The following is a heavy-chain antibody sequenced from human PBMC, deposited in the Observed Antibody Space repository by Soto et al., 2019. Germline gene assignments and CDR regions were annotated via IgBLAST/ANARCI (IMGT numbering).Heavy chain of an antibody. Sequence: GGSLRLSCAASGFTFSSYAMSWVRQAPGKGLEWVSAISGSGGSTYYADSVKGRFTISRDNSKNTLYLQMNSLRAEDTAVYYCAKDLGGDSLPAALDYWGQGTLVTVSS. CDR3: AKDLGGDSLPAALDY. J-gene: IGHJ4*02. D-gene: IGHD2-2*01. CDR2: ISGSGGST. CDR1: GFTFSSYA. V-gene: IGHV3-23*01.